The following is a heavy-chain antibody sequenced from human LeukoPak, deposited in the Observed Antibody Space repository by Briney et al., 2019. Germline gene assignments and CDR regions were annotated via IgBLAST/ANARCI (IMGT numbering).Heavy chain of an antibody. CDR1: GFTFSSYS. Sequence: GGSLRLSCAASGFTFSSYSMNWVRQAPGKGLEWVSSISSSSGYIYYADSVKGRFTISRDNANNSLYLQMNSLGAEDTAVYYCARSGSGDYVGYYYYGLDVWGQGTTVTVSS. CDR3: ARSGSGDYVGYYYYGLDV. J-gene: IGHJ6*02. D-gene: IGHD4-17*01. CDR2: ISSSSGYI. V-gene: IGHV3-21*01.